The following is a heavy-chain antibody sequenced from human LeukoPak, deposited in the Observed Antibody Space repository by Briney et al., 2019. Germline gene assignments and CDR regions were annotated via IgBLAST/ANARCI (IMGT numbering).Heavy chain of an antibody. Sequence: SETLSLTCAVYGGSFSGYYLSWIRQPPGKGLEWIGGINHSGSTNYNPSLKSRVTISVDTSKNQFSLKLSSVTAADTAVYYCARVPHLTIFGVVTSYPFDYWGQGTLVTVSS. V-gene: IGHV4-34*01. CDR2: INHSGST. CDR3: ARVPHLTIFGVVTSYPFDY. J-gene: IGHJ4*02. CDR1: GGSFSGYY. D-gene: IGHD3-3*01.